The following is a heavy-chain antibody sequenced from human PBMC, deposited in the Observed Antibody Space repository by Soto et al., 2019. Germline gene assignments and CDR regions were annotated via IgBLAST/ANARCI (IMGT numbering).Heavy chain of an antibody. CDR1: GFTVSSNY. V-gene: IGHV3-66*01. Sequence: PGGSLRLSCAASGFTVSSNYMSWVRQAPGKGLEWVSVIYSGGSTYYADSVKGRFTISRDNSKNTLYLQMNSLRAEDTAVYYCAGEYCSGGSCYLNWGQGTLVTVSS. CDR2: IYSGGST. D-gene: IGHD2-15*01. J-gene: IGHJ4*02. CDR3: AGEYCSGGSCYLN.